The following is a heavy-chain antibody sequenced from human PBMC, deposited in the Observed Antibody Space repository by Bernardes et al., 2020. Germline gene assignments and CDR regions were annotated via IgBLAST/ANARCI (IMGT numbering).Heavy chain of an antibody. J-gene: IGHJ5*02. V-gene: IGHV4-34*01. D-gene: IGHD6-13*01. CDR3: ARRHSSKHWFDP. CDR2: INHSGST. CDR1: GGSFSGYY. Sequence: SETLCLTCAVYGGSFSGYYWSWIRQPPGKGLEWIGEINHSGSTNYNPSLKSRVSISVDTSKNQFSLKLSSVTAADTAVYYCARRHSSKHWFDPWGQGTLVTVSS.